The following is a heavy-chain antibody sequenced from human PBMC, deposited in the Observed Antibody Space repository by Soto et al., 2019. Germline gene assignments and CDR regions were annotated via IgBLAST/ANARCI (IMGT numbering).Heavy chain of an antibody. D-gene: IGHD6-19*01. Sequence: PSETLSLTCAVYGGSFSGYYWSWIRQPPGKGLEWIGEINHSGSTNYNPSLKSRVTISVDTSKNQFSLKLSSVTAADTAVYYCARGRRQWLPYWGQGTLVTVSS. J-gene: IGHJ4*02. CDR3: ARGRRQWLPY. CDR2: INHSGST. V-gene: IGHV4-34*01. CDR1: GGSFSGYY.